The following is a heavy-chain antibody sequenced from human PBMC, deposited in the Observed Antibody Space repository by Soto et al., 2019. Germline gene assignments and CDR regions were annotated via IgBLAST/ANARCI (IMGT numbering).Heavy chain of an antibody. D-gene: IGHD3-22*01. V-gene: IGHV1-2*02. CDR2: IITDSGGT. Sequence: ASVKVSCKAAGYTFTGYYIHWVRQAPGQGLEWMGWIITDSGGTNYAQKFQGRITMTRDTTISTAYMELSRLRSDDTAVYYCCRDLASFYDGSGYLHAFDIWGQGTLVTVSS. CDR1: GYTFTGYY. CDR3: CRDLASFYDGSGYLHAFDI. J-gene: IGHJ3*02.